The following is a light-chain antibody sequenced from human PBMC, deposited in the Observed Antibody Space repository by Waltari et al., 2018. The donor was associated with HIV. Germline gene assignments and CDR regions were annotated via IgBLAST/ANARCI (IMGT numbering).Light chain of an antibody. CDR1: ISNIGATSD. CDR3: QSYDSTLRVV. J-gene: IGLJ2*01. CDR2: ANN. Sequence: QPVLTQSPLVSGPPGPRVTISCTRSISNIGATSDVHRYQQLPGTAPKLRIYANNNRPSGVPDRFSGSKSGTSASLVITGLQAEDEADYYCQSYDSTLRVVFGGGTKLTVL. V-gene: IGLV1-40*01.